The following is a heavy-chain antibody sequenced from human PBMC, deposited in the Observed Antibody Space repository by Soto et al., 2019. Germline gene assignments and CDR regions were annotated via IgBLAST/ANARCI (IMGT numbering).Heavy chain of an antibody. J-gene: IGHJ4*02. CDR3: AKGAEGYVVSSLDF. D-gene: IGHD5-12*01. CDR2: ITSTGSST. V-gene: IGHV3-23*01. Sequence: EVQLLKSGGGFVQPGGCLRLSCAASGFTFSNYAMTWVRQAPGKGLEWVSAITSTGSSTYYADSVKGRFTISRDNSKNTLFLQINSLRAVDTAVYYCAKGAEGYVVSSLDFWGQGTLVSVSS. CDR1: GFTFSNYA.